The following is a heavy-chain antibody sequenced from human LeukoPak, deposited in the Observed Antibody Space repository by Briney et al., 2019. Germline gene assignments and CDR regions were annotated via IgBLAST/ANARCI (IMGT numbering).Heavy chain of an antibody. CDR1: GFTFDDYG. V-gene: IGHV3-23*01. CDR2: ISGSGGST. Sequence: GGSLRLSCAASGFTFDDYGMSWVRQAPGKGLEWVSAISGSGGSTYYADSVKGRFTISRDNSKNTLYLQMNSLRAEDTAVYYCAKDLSPRMIVVVNYFDYWGQGTLVTVSS. D-gene: IGHD3-22*01. J-gene: IGHJ4*02. CDR3: AKDLSPRMIVVVNYFDY.